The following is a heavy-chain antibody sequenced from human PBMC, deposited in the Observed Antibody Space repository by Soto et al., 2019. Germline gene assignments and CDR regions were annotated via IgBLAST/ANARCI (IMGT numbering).Heavy chain of an antibody. V-gene: IGHV3-23*01. CDR3: ARRGSGSYYDY. Sequence: EVQLLESGGGLVQPGGSLRLSCAASGFTFSSYAMRWVRQAPGKGLEWVSAISGSGGSTYYADSVKGRFTISRDNSKITLYLQMNSLRAEDTAVYYCARRGSGSYYDYWGQGTLVTVSS. D-gene: IGHD1-26*01. J-gene: IGHJ4*02. CDR1: GFTFSSYA. CDR2: ISGSGGST.